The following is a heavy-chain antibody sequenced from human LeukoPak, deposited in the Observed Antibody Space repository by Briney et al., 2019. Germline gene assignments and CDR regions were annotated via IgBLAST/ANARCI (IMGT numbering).Heavy chain of an antibody. CDR3: AKGVSGHYDILTGNDY. CDR2: VSGNGGRT. J-gene: IGHJ4*02. CDR1: GFTFSSYA. D-gene: IGHD3-9*01. V-gene: IGHV3-23*01. Sequence: PGRSLRLSCAASGFTFSSYAMNWVRQVPGKGLEWVSGVSGNGGRTDYADSVKGRFTISRDNSKNSLFLQMNSLRAEDTAIYYCAKGVSGHYDILTGNDYWGQGTLVTVSS.